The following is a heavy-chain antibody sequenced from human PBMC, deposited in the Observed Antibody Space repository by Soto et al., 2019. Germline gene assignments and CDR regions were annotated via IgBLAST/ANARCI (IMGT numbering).Heavy chain of an antibody. V-gene: IGHV1-2*04. CDR3: AREGWAYCSSTSCYLSQASGMDV. CDR1: GYTFTGYY. Sequence: GASVKVSCKASGYTFTGYYMHWVRQAPGQGLEWMGWINPNSVGTNDAQKFQGWVTMTRDTSISTAYMELSRLRSDDTAVYYCAREGWAYCSSTSCYLSQASGMDVWGQGTTVTVSS. J-gene: IGHJ6*02. D-gene: IGHD2-2*01. CDR2: INPNSVGT.